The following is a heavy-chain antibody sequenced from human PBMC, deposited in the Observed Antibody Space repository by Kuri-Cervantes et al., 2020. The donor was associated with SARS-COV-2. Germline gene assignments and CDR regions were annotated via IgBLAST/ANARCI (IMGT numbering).Heavy chain of an antibody. D-gene: IGHD5-18*01. CDR3: ARNRRTGGYSFGFDL. CDR2: INPNGGT. V-gene: IGHV1-2*02. CDR1: GYTFTDYY. J-gene: IGHJ4*02. Sequence: SVKVSCKASGYTFTDYYMHWVRQAPGQGPEWMGWINPNGGTNSAQKFQGRVTMTRDTSTSTVHMELSRLRFDDTAVFYCARNRRTGGYSFGFDLWGQGTLVTVSS.